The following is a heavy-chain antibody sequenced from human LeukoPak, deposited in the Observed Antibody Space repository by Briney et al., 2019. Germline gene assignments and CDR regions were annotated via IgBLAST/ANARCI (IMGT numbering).Heavy chain of an antibody. CDR2: ISYDGSNK. CDR1: GFTFSSYG. V-gene: IGHV3-30*18. J-gene: IGHJ6*02. CDR3: AKDQGYYDSSGTPAGGNYYYYGMDV. Sequence: PGGSLRLSCAASGFTFSSYGMHWVRQAPGKGLEWVAVISYDGSNKYYADSVRGRFTISRDNSKNTLYLQMNSLRAEDTAVYYCAKDQGYYDSSGTPAGGNYYYYGMDVWGQGPRSPSP. D-gene: IGHD3-22*01.